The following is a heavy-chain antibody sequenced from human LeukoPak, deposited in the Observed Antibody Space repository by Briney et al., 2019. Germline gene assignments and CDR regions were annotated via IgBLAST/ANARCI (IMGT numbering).Heavy chain of an antibody. CDR3: ARDGLGYYYDSSGYSGGAFDI. Sequence: GGSLRLSCAASGFTVSSNYMSWVRQAPGKGLEWVSVIYSGGSTYYADSVKGRFTISRDNSKNTLYLQMNRLRAEDTAVYYCARDGLGYYYDSSGYSGGAFDIWGQGTMVTVSS. CDR1: GFTVSSNY. D-gene: IGHD3-22*01. V-gene: IGHV3-66*01. CDR2: IYSGGST. J-gene: IGHJ3*02.